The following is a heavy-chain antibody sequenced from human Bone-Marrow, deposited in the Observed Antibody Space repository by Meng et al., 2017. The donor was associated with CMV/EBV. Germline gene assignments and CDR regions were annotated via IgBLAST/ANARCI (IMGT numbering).Heavy chain of an antibody. CDR1: FPSYD. J-gene: IGHJ4*02. Sequence: FPSYDVNWVRQGSGHRLEWLGWLTPTSSHPGYAPNSPRRATITMAPSTSTAQLVLSGPPSDATAVYYCARAVGGSGRGGYWGQGTLVTVSS. CDR3: ARAVGGSGRGGY. D-gene: IGHD3-10*01. V-gene: IGHV1-8*01. CDR2: LTPTSSHP.